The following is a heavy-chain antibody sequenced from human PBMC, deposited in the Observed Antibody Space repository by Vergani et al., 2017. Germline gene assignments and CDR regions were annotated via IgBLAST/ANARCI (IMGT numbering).Heavy chain of an antibody. J-gene: IGHJ4*02. CDR3: ARVSRSSGLFDY. D-gene: IGHD6-6*01. Sequence: TASGFTFSSYSMNWVRQAPGKGLEWVSYISSSSSIIYYADSVKGRFTISRDNAKNSLYLQMNSLRAEDTAVYYCARVSRSSGLFDYWGQGTLVTVSS. V-gene: IGHV3-48*01. CDR1: GFTFSSYS. CDR2: ISSSSSII.